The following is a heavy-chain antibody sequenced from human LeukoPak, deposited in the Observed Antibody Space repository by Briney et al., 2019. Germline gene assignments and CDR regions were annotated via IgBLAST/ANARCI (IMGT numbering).Heavy chain of an antibody. D-gene: IGHD3-3*01. V-gene: IGHV1-69*05. J-gene: IGHJ4*02. CDR3: ARSGVTIFGVGSSSYYFDY. CDR1: GGTFSSYA. Sequence: ASVKVSCKASGGTFSSYAISWVRQAPGQGLEWMGGIIPIFDTANYAQKFQGRVTITRDTSASTAYMELSSLRSEDMAVYYCARSGVTIFGVGSSSYYFDYWGQGTLVTVSS. CDR2: IIPIFDTA.